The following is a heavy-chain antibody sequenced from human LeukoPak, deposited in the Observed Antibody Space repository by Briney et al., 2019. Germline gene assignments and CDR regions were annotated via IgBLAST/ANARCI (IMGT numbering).Heavy chain of an antibody. J-gene: IGHJ4*02. CDR3: TTDLVITFGGVIPFDY. CDR2: IKSKTDGGTT. D-gene: IGHD3-16*02. CDR1: GFTFSNAW. Sequence: TGGSLRLSCAASGFTFSNAWMSWVRQAPGKGLEWVGRIKSKTDGGTTDYAAPAKGRFTISRDDSKNTLYLQMNSLKTEDTAVYYCTTDLVITFGGVIPFDYWGQGTLVTVSS. V-gene: IGHV3-15*01.